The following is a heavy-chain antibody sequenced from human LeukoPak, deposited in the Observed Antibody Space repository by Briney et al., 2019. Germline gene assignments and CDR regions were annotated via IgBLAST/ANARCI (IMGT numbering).Heavy chain of an antibody. CDR1: GYSFTSYW. CDR2: IYPGDSDT. D-gene: IGHD3-16*01. V-gene: IGHV5-51*01. Sequence: GESLKISCKDSGYSFTSYWIAWVRQLPGKGLEWMGIIYPGDSDTRYSPSFQGQVTISADKSINTVYLQWSNLKASDTATYYCARRGGGRDYYYMDVWGKGTTVTVSS. CDR3: ARRGGGRDYYYMDV. J-gene: IGHJ6*03.